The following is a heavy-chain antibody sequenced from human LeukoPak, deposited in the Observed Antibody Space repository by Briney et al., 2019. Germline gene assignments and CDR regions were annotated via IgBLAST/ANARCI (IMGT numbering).Heavy chain of an antibody. CDR1: GFSFRSYA. CDR2: IKQDGSEK. CDR3: VGHSDY. Sequence: GGSLRLSCAASGFSFRSYAMNWVRQAPGKGLEWVANIKQDGSEKYYVDSVKGRFTISRDNAKNSLYLQMNSLRAEDTAVYYCVGHSDYWGQGTLVTVSS. V-gene: IGHV3-7*01. D-gene: IGHD3-16*01. J-gene: IGHJ4*02.